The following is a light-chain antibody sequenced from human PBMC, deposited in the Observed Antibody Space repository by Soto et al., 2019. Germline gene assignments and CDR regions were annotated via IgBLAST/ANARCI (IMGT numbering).Light chain of an antibody. J-gene: IGKJ5*01. CDR3: QQFNNYIT. CDR1: QSISTY. V-gene: IGKV1-39*01. CDR2: AAS. Sequence: DIQMTQSPSSLSSSLGDRFTVTCRSSQSISTYLNWYQHKPGKAPNLLIYAASNLQSGVPSRFSGSGSGTDFTLTITSLQPEDFATYYCQQFNNYITFGQGTRLEIK.